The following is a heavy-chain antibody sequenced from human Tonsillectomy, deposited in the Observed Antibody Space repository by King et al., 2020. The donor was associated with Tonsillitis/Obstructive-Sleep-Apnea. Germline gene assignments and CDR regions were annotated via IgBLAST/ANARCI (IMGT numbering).Heavy chain of an antibody. CDR3: TKTYYDYIWGSYRYSYY. CDR2: IRSKAYGGTT. D-gene: IGHD3-16*02. Sequence: VQLVESGGGLVKPGRSLRLSCTASGFTFGDYAMSWFRQAPGKGLEWVGFIRSKAYGGTTEYAASVKGRFTISRDDSKSIAYLQMKSLKTEDTAVYYCTKTYYDYIWGSYRYSYYWGQGTLVTVSS. V-gene: IGHV3-49*05. J-gene: IGHJ4*02. CDR1: GFTFGDYA.